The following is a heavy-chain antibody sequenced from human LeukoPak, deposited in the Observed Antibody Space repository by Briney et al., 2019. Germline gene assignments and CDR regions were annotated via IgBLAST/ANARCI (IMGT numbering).Heavy chain of an antibody. V-gene: IGHV3-48*04. CDR3: ARAPPGYYDSSGLTYYYYMDV. J-gene: IGHJ6*03. CDR1: GFTFSSYS. Sequence: PGGSLRLSCAASGFTFSSYSMNWVRQAPGKGLEWLPYISSSSSTIYYADSVRGRSTISRDNAKNSLYLQMNSLRAEDTAVYYCARAPPGYYDSSGLTYYYYMDVWGKGTTVTVSS. D-gene: IGHD3-22*01. CDR2: ISSSSSTI.